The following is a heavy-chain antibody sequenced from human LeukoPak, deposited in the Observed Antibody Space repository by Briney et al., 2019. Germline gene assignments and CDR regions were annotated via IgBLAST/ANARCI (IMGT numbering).Heavy chain of an antibody. CDR1: GFTFSSYS. Sequence: PGGSLRLSCAASGFTFSSYSMNWVRQAPGKGLEWVSYISSSSTIYYADSVKGRFTISRDNAKNSLYLQMNSLRAEDTAVYYCARGQRAMVSTAFDYWGQGTLVTVSS. D-gene: IGHD5-18*01. J-gene: IGHJ4*02. CDR2: ISSSSTI. CDR3: ARGQRAMVSTAFDY. V-gene: IGHV3-48*01.